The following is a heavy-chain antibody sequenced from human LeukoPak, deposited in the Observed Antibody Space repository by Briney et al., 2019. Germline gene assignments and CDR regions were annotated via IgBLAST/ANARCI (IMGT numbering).Heavy chain of an antibody. Sequence: GGSLRLSCAASGFTFSSYGMHWVRQAPGKGLEWVAFIQSDVSSEYYADSVKGRFTVSRDNSKDTVYLQMNSLRAEDTAVYYCAKDGDGTTAYYMDVWGKGTTVTVSS. D-gene: IGHD1-14*01. CDR2: IQSDVSSE. CDR1: GFTFSSYG. J-gene: IGHJ6*03. CDR3: AKDGDGTTAYYMDV. V-gene: IGHV3-30*02.